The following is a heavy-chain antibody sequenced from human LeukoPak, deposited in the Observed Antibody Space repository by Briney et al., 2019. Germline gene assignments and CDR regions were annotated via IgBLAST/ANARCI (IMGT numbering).Heavy chain of an antibody. D-gene: IGHD6-13*01. CDR3: ARDRYSSSWYEADY. CDR1: GFTFSSYA. CDR2: ISYDGSNK. V-gene: IGHV3-30*04. Sequence: GRSLRLSCAASGFTFSSYAMHWVRQASGKGLEWVAVISYDGSNKYYADSVKGRFTISRDNSKNTLYLQMNSLRAEDTAVYYCARDRYSSSWYEADYWGQGTLVTVSS. J-gene: IGHJ4*02.